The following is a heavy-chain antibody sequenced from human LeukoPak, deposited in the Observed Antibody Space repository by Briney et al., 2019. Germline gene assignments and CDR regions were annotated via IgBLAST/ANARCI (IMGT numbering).Heavy chain of an antibody. Sequence: SETLSLTCTVSGGSISSYYWSWIRQPPGKGLEWIGYIYYSGSTNYNPSLKSRVTMSVDTSKNQFSLKLSSVTAADTAVYYCARVSVIAVAGTVFDYWGQGTLVTVSS. J-gene: IGHJ4*02. D-gene: IGHD6-19*01. CDR2: IYYSGST. CDR1: GGSISSYY. V-gene: IGHV4-59*01. CDR3: ARVSVIAVAGTVFDY.